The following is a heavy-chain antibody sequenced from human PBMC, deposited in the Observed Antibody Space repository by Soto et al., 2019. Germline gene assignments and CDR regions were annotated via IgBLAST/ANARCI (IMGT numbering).Heavy chain of an antibody. Sequence: PGESLKISCAASGFTFSSYAMSWVRQAPGKGLEWVSAISGSGGSTYYADSVKGRFTISRDNSKNTLYLQMNSLRAEDTAVYYCAKSPSWLWGSYLPLLGADAFDIWGQGTMVTVSS. CDR2: ISGSGGST. V-gene: IGHV3-23*01. CDR1: GFTFSSYA. D-gene: IGHD3-16*02. J-gene: IGHJ3*02. CDR3: AKSPSWLWGSYLPLLGADAFDI.